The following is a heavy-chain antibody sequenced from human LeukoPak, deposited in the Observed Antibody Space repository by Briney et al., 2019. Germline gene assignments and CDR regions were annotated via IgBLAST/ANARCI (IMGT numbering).Heavy chain of an antibody. Sequence: GGSLRLSCAASGFTSSSYAMHWVRQAPGKGLEWVAVISYDGSNKYYADSVKGRFTISRDNSKNTLYLQMNSLRAEDTAVYYCAKEWADYSNEDYWGQGTLVTVSS. D-gene: IGHD4-11*01. V-gene: IGHV3-30-3*01. CDR2: ISYDGSNK. CDR3: AKEWADYSNEDY. J-gene: IGHJ4*02. CDR1: GFTSSSYA.